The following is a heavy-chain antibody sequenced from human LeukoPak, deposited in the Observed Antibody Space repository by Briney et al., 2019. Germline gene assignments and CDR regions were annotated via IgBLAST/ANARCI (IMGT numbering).Heavy chain of an antibody. V-gene: IGHV1-69*04. D-gene: IGHD2-2*01. CDR1: GGTFSIYA. J-gene: IGHJ5*02. CDR3: ARGVVVPAAISNWFDP. CDR2: IIPILGIA. Sequence: SVKVSCTPSGGTFSIYAISWVRQAPGQGLGWMGRIIPILGIANYAQKFQGRVTITADKSTSTAYMELSSLRSEDTAVYYCARGVVVPAAISNWFDPWGQGTLVTVSS.